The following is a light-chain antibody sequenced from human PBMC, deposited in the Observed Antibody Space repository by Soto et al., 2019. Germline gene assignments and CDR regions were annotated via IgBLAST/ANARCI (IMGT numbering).Light chain of an antibody. Sequence: IQITESPSTLSASVGDRVTITCRASQSISIWLAWYQQIPGKAPNILIYDASTLVSGVPSRFSGSGSGTEFSLTISSLQPDDFATYYCQQYNNYFSWTFGQGTKVEIK. V-gene: IGKV1-5*01. CDR3: QQYNNYFSWT. CDR2: DAS. J-gene: IGKJ1*01. CDR1: QSISIW.